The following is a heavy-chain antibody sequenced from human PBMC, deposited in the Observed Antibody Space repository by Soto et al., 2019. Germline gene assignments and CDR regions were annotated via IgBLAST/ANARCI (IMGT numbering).Heavy chain of an antibody. J-gene: IGHJ4*02. V-gene: IGHV3-30*03. CDR3: ATPAAGFDY. D-gene: IGHD6-13*01. CDR1: GFTFSSYG. CDR2: ISYDGSNK. Sequence: QVQLVESGGGVVQPGRSLRLSCAASGFTFSSYGMHWVRQAPGKGLEWVAVISYDGSNKYYADSVKGRFTISRDNSKNTLYLQMNSLRAEDTAVYYCATPAAGFDYWGQGTLVTVSS.